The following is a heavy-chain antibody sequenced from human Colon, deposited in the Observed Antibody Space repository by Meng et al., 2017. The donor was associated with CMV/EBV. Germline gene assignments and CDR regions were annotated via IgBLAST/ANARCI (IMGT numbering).Heavy chain of an antibody. CDR3: ARIAARRPNYYYYYGLDV. J-gene: IGHJ6*02. CDR1: GFTLDDYV. Sequence: SLKISCVASGFTLDDYVIQWVRQSPGKDLEWVSSITWNSAWIDYADSVKGRFTVSRDNARKSVFLEMNSLRVEDTALYYCARIAARRPNYYYYYGLDVWGQGTTVTVSS. V-gene: IGHV3-9*01. D-gene: IGHD6-6*01. CDR2: ITWNSAWI.